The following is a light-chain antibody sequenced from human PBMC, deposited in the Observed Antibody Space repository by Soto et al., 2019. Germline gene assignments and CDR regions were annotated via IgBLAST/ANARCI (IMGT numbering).Light chain of an antibody. J-gene: IGKJ4*01. CDR2: AAS. CDR1: QGIGVY. V-gene: IGKV1-27*01. CDR3: QEYNSAPLT. Sequence: DIQMTQSPSSLSASLGGRVTITCQASQGIGVYLAWFQQKPGNVPRLLIYAASTLQSGVPSRFSGSGSGTDFTLTISSLQPEDVATYYCQEYNSAPLTFGGGTKVDIK.